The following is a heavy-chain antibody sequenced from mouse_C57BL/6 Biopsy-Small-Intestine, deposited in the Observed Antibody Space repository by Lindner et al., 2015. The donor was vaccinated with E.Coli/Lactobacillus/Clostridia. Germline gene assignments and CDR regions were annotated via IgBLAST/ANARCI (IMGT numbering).Heavy chain of an antibody. CDR3: ARVGSIRFDY. Sequence: SVKVSCKASGYTFSNYAMHWVRQAPGQRLEWMGWINTINGNTEYSQKFQGRVTITRDTSASTSFMELRSLRSEDTAVYYCARVGSIRFDYWGQGTLVTVSS. V-gene: IGHV1-84*02. CDR2: INTINGNT. D-gene: IGHD1-1*02. CDR1: GYTFSNYA. J-gene: IGHJ4*01.